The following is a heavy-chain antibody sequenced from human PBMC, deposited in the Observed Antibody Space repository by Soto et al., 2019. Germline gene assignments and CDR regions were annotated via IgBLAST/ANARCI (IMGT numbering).Heavy chain of an antibody. CDR1: GGTFSSYA. V-gene: IGHV1-69*13. Sequence: SVKVSCKASGGTFSSYAISWVRQAPGQGLEWMGGIIPIFGTANYAQKFQGRVTITADESTSTASMELSSLRSEDTAVYYCARAISPTYYYDSSGSPFNFYYGMDVWGQGTTVTVSS. D-gene: IGHD3-22*01. J-gene: IGHJ6*02. CDR3: ARAISPTYYYDSSGSPFNFYYGMDV. CDR2: IIPIFGTA.